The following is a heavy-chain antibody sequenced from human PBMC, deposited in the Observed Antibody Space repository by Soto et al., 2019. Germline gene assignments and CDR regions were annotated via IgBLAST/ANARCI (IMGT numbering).Heavy chain of an antibody. J-gene: IGHJ5*02. Sequence: SETLSLTCTVSGGSISSGDYYWSWIRQPPGKGLEWIGYIYYSGSTYYNPSLKSRVTISVDASKNQFSLKLSSVTAADTAVYYCARGLRLGWFDPWGQGTLVTVS. CDR1: GGSISSGDYY. CDR3: ARGLRLGWFDP. D-gene: IGHD3-16*01. V-gene: IGHV4-30-4*01. CDR2: IYYSGST.